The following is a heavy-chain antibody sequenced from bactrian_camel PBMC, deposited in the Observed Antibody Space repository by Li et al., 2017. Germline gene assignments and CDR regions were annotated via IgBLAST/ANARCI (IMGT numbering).Heavy chain of an antibody. V-gene: IGHV3S40*01. D-gene: IGHD3*01. CDR1: GFDFSTYD. CDR2: INSGAGST. Sequence: VQLVESGGGLVAPGGSLRLSCTSSGFDFSTYDMFWIRQAPGKGLEWVSSINSGAGSTYYTDSVRGRFTISQETAKNMGYLQMNNLKVEDTGMYYCVAVVEDGGYAEGGECENEHTNWGEGTQVTVS. J-gene: IGHJ4*01. CDR3: VAVVEDGGYAEGGECENEHTN.